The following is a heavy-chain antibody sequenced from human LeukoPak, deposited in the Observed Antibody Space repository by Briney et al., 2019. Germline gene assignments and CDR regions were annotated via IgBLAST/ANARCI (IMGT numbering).Heavy chain of an antibody. CDR1: GFTFSIYP. CDR2: ISGSGAYA. D-gene: IGHD3-16*01. Sequence: PGGSLRLSCAASGFTFSIYPMTWVRLAPGKGLEWVSSISGSGAYAYYANSVKGRFIATRDNSKNTLFLQMNSLRAEDTAVYYCAKDLFGGPARAYFDYWGRGTLVTVSS. V-gene: IGHV3-23*01. CDR3: AKDLFGGPARAYFDY. J-gene: IGHJ4*02.